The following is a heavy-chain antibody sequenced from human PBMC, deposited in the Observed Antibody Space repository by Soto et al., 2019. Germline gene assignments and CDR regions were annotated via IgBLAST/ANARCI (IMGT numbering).Heavy chain of an antibody. CDR1: GGSFSGYY. V-gene: IGHV4-34*01. CDR3: AGERRLWFGLYYYYSGMDV. D-gene: IGHD3-10*01. Sequence: SVTKSLTCAVDGGSFSGYYWSWIRQPPGKGLEWIGEINHSGSTNYNPSLKSRVTISVDTSKNQFSLKLSSVTAADTAVYYCAGERRLWFGLYYYYSGMDVWGQGTTVTVSS. J-gene: IGHJ6*02. CDR2: INHSGST.